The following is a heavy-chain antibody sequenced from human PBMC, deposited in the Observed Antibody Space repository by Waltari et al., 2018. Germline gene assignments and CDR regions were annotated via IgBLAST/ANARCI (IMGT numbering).Heavy chain of an antibody. CDR3: AKVGYSYGNYYGMDV. J-gene: IGHJ6*02. Sequence: EVQLLESGGGLVQPGGSLRLSCAASGFTFSSYAMGWVRQAPGKGLEWVSAMSGSGGSTYYADSVKGRFTISRDNSKNTLYLQMNNLRAEDTAVYYCAKVGYSYGNYYGMDVWGQGTTVTVSS. V-gene: IGHV3-23*01. CDR1: GFTFSSYA. D-gene: IGHD5-18*01. CDR2: MSGSGGST.